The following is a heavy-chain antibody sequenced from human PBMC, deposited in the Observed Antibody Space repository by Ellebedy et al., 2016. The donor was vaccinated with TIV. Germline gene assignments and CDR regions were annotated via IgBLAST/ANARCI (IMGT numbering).Heavy chain of an antibody. CDR1: GGTFSSYA. CDR3: ARQRWLQFGCDY. CDR2: IIPILGIA. J-gene: IGHJ4*02. V-gene: IGHV1-69*04. D-gene: IGHD5-24*01. Sequence: AASVKVSCKASGGTFSSYAISWVRQAPGQGLEWMGRIIPILGIANYAQKFQGRVTITADKSTSTAYMELSSLRSEDTAVYYCARQRWLQFGCDYWGQGTLVTVSS.